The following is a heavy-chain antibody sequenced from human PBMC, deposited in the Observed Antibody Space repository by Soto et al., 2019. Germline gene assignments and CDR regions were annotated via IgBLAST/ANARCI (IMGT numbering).Heavy chain of an antibody. CDR1: W. CDR2: IRQDGSEK. V-gene: IGHV3-7*05. CDR3: ARYGCSGGSCYLGWFDP. Sequence: WISWGGQATRKKLEWVANIRQDGSEKYYVDSVKGRFTISRDNAKNSLYLQMNSLRAEDTAVYYCARYGCSGGSCYLGWFDPWGHGTHVTVSA. D-gene: IGHD2-15*01. J-gene: IGHJ5*02.